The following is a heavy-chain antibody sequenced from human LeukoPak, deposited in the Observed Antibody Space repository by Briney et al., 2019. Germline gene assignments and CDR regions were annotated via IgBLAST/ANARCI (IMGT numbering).Heavy chain of an antibody. V-gene: IGHV3-66*01. CDR3: ARDQSYDFWSGYYTANWFDP. J-gene: IGHJ5*02. D-gene: IGHD3-3*01. CDR2: IYSGGST. CDR1: GFTVSSNY. Sequence: GGSLRLSCAASGFTVSSNYMSWVRQAPGKGLEWVSVIYSGGSTYYADSVKGRFTISRDNSKNTLYLQMNSLRAEDTAVYYCARDQSYDFWSGYYTANWFDPWGQGTLVTVSS.